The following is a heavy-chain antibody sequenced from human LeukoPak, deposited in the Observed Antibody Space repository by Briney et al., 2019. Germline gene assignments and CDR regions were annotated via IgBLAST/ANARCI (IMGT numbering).Heavy chain of an antibody. CDR3: ARAGGVTGTTSCDY. CDR1: GYTFTGYY. D-gene: IGHD1-7*01. J-gene: IGHJ4*02. V-gene: IGHV1-18*04. Sequence: ASVKVSCKASGYTFTGYYMHWVRQAPGQGLEWMGWISAYNGNTNYAQKLQGRVSMTTDTSTSTAYMELRSLRSDDTAVYYCARAGGVTGTTSCDYWGQGTLVTVSS. CDR2: ISAYNGNT.